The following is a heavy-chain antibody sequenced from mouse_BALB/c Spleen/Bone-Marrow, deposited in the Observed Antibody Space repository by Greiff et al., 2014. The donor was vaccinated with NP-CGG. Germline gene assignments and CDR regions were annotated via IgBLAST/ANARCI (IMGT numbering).Heavy chain of an antibody. CDR1: GFNIKDTY. V-gene: IGHV14-3*02. CDR2: IDPANGNT. CDR3: AAYYYGSSQFAY. Sequence: EVQLQQSGAELVKPGASVKLSCTASGFNIKDTYMHWVKQRPEQGLEWIGRIDPANGNTKYDPKFQGKATITADTSSNTAYLQLSSLTSEDTAVYYCAAYYYGSSQFAYWGQGTLATVSA. J-gene: IGHJ3*01. D-gene: IGHD1-1*01.